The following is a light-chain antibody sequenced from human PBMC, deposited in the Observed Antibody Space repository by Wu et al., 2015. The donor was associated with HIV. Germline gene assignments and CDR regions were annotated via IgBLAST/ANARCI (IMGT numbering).Light chain of an antibody. CDR3: QQRSNWPRGWT. CDR1: QSVSSY. CDR2: DAS. Sequence: EIVLTQSPATLSLSPGERATLSCRASQSVSSYLAWYQQKPGQPPRLLIYDASNRATGIPARFSGSGSGTDFTLTISSLEPEDFAVYYCQQRSNWPRGWTFGQGT. J-gene: IGKJ1*01. V-gene: IGKV3-11*01.